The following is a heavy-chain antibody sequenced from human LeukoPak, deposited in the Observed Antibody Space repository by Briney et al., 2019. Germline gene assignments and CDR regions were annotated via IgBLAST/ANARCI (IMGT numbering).Heavy chain of an antibody. CDR1: GGSISSYY. Sequence: SETLSLTCTASGGSISSYYWSWIRQPPGKGLEWIGYIYYSGSTNYNPSLKSRVTISVDTSKNQFSLKLSSVTAADTAVYYCAIATGDRDDASDIWGQGTMVTVSS. J-gene: IGHJ3*02. V-gene: IGHV4-59*01. CDR3: AIATGDRDDASDI. CDR2: IYYSGST. D-gene: IGHD4-17*01.